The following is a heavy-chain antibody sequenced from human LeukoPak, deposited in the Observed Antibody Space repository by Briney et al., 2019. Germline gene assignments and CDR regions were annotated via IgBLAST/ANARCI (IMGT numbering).Heavy chain of an antibody. J-gene: IGHJ5*02. CDR1: GFTFSNSA. CDR3: AKGLGTVAAQNWFDP. CDR2: ISIWGGST. V-gene: IGHV3-23*01. Sequence: PGGSLRLSCAASGFTFSNSAMSWVRQAPGKGLEWVSIISIWGGSTYYADSVKGRFTISRDNSQNTLFLQMNSLRADDTAVYYCAKGLGTVAAQNWFDPWGQGTLVTVSS. D-gene: IGHD6-25*01.